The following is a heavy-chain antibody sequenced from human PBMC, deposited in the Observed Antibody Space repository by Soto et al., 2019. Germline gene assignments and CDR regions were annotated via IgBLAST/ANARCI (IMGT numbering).Heavy chain of an antibody. J-gene: IGHJ4*02. CDR2: ISYSGST. CDR3: ATMGTPATGLYFFDY. Sequence: QVQLQESGPGLLKPSQTLSLTWTVSGGCISSGNYYWSWIRQPPGKGLEWIGFISYSGSTYYSTSLKSRVTISVDTSKSQFSLNLSFVTAADTAVYYCATMGTPATGLYFFDYWGQGSLVTVSS. V-gene: IGHV4-30-4*01. D-gene: IGHD2-15*01. CDR1: GGCISSGNYY.